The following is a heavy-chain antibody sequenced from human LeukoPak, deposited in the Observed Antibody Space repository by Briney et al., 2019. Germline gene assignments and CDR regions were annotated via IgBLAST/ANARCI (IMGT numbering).Heavy chain of an antibody. V-gene: IGHV4-39*01. CDR2: IYYSGST. CDR1: GGSISSYY. J-gene: IGHJ4*02. CDR3: ARQGYCSSTSCYNGPFDY. D-gene: IGHD2-2*02. Sequence: PSETLSLTCTVSGGSISSYYWGWIRQPPGKGLEWIGSIYYSGSTYYNPSLKSRVTISVDTSKNQFSLKLSSVTAADTAVYYCARQGYCSSTSCYNGPFDYWGQGTLVTVSS.